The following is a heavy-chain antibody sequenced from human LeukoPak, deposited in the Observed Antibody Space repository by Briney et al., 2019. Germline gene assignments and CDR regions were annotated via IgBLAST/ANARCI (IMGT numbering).Heavy chain of an antibody. CDR3: AREKVYNWNYVFDY. CDR2: IYHSGST. J-gene: IGHJ4*02. Sequence: SETLSLTCAVSGGSISSSNWWSWVRQPPGKGLEWIGEIYHSGSTNYNPSLKSRVTISVDKSKNQFSLKLSSVTAADTAVYYCAREKVYNWNYVFDYWGQGTLVTVSS. V-gene: IGHV4-4*02. D-gene: IGHD1-7*01. CDR1: GGSISSSNW.